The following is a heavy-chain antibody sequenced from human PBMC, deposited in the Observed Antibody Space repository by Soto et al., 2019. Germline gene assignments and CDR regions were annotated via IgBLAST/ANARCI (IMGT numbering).Heavy chain of an antibody. D-gene: IGHD4-4*01. J-gene: IGHJ4*02. CDR3: ATKVVTGPFDY. Sequence: GGSLRLSCAASEFTFSSYWMHWVRQPPGKGLVWVSRINPDGSSTSYADSVKGRFTISRDNAKNTLYLQMNSLRAEDTAVYYCATKVVTGPFDYWGQGTLVTVSA. V-gene: IGHV3-74*01. CDR1: EFTFSSYW. CDR2: INPDGSST.